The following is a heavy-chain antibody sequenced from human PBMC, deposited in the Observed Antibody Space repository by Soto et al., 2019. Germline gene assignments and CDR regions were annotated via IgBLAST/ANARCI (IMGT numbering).Heavy chain of an antibody. J-gene: IGHJ6*02. CDR3: ARELRFGEDYYGMDV. CDR1: GGSISSGGYY. D-gene: IGHD3-10*01. Sequence: QVQLQESGPGLVKPSQTLSLTCTVSGGSISSGGYYWSWIRQHPGKGLEWIGYIYYSGSTYYNPSPQSRVTISVDTSKNQFSLKLSSVTAADTAVYYCARELRFGEDYYGMDVWGQGTTVTVSS. CDR2: IYYSGST. V-gene: IGHV4-31*03.